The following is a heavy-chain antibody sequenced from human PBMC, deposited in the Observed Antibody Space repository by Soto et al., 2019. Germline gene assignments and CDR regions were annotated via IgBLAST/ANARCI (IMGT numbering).Heavy chain of an antibody. CDR2: VNPIVSMS. CDR3: AASYGSGYRAFDS. Sequence: QVQLVQSGAEVKKPGSSVKVSCKASGDTFSFYTINWVRQAPGLGLEWMGRVNPIVSMSNYAQKFQGRVTITADKSTNTAYMQLSGLRSEDKAIYYCAASYGSGYRAFDSWGQGALVTVSS. V-gene: IGHV1-69*02. J-gene: IGHJ4*02. D-gene: IGHD3-10*01. CDR1: GDTFSFYT.